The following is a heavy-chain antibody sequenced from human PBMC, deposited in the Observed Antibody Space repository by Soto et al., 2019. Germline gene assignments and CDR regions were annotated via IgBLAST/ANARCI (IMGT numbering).Heavy chain of an antibody. CDR2: IIPMYGIA. CDR3: AGEVGGTGLPL. CDR1: GGTFKKYG. Sequence: QVQLVQSGAEVKKPGSSVRVSCRTSGGTFKKYGFSWVRQAPGQGLEWMGGIIPMYGIANYGQIFQGRLTMTSDESTNTAYMALTSLKSQYTAVYYCAGEVGGTGLPLWRQGTQVTLSS. V-gene: IGHV1-69*05. J-gene: IGHJ4*02. D-gene: IGHD1-26*01.